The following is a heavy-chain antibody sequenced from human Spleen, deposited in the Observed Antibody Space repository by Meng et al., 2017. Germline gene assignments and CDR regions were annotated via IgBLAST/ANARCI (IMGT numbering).Heavy chain of an antibody. D-gene: IGHD1-26*01. CDR2: INHTGST. CDR3: ARRGILPDY. J-gene: IGHJ4*02. CDR1: GGSLSGYY. V-gene: IGHV4-34*02. Sequence: QVQLQHWGAGLLNPSETLSLTCAGFGGSLSGYYGNWIRQSPGKGLEWIGEINHTGSTNSNPSLESRVTMSVDTSKNQISLKLSSVTAADTAVYYCARRGILPDYWGQGTLVTVSS.